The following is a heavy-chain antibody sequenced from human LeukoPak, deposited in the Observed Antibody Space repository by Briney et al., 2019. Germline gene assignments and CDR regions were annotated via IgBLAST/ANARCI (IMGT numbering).Heavy chain of an antibody. CDR3: ARRAVDNSYYYYMDV. CDR2: IYSDGST. V-gene: IGHV3-66*04. Sequence: GGSLRLSCAASGFTVSSNYMSWVRQAPGKGLEWVSIIYSDGSTYYADSVKGRFTISRDNSKNTLYLQMNSLRAEDTAVYYCARRAVDNSYYYYMDVWGKGTTVTVSS. J-gene: IGHJ6*03. D-gene: IGHD6-19*01. CDR1: GFTVSSNY.